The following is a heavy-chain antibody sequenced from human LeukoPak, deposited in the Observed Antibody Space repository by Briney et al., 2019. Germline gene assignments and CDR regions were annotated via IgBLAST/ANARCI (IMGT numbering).Heavy chain of an antibody. V-gene: IGHV3-7*01. CDR3: AKDRVGATPSASDY. CDR1: GFTFSNAW. D-gene: IGHD1-26*01. J-gene: IGHJ4*02. CDR2: IKQDGSEK. Sequence: GGSLRLSCAASGFTFSNAWMSWVRQAPGKGLEWVANIKQDGSEKYYVDSVKGRFTISRDNAKNSLLLQMNSLRGEDTAVYYCAKDRVGATPSASDYWGQGTLVTVSS.